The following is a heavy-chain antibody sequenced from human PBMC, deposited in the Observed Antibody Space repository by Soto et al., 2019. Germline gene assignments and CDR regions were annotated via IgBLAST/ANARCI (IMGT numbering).Heavy chain of an antibody. CDR2: ISYDGSNK. Sequence: GGSLRLSCAASGFTFSSYGMHWVRQAPGKGLEWVAVISYDGSNKYYADSVKGRFTISRDNSKNTLYLQMNSLRAEDTAVYYCAKADGSGSGAFDIWGQGTMVTVSS. D-gene: IGHD3-10*01. CDR1: GFTFSSYG. CDR3: AKADGSGSGAFDI. V-gene: IGHV3-30*18. J-gene: IGHJ3*02.